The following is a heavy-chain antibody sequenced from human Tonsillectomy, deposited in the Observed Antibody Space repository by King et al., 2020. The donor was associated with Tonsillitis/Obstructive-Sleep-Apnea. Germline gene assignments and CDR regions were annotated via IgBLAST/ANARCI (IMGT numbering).Heavy chain of an antibody. Sequence: VQLVESGGGLVKPGGSLRLSCAASGFTFRDYYMSWIRQTPGKGLEWISYISTSSTYTNYADSVKGRFTVSRDNAENSLYLQMNSLRAEDTAVYYCARDTAGVWVDYWGQGTLVTVSS. J-gene: IGHJ4*02. CDR1: GFTFRDYY. V-gene: IGHV3-11*06. CDR3: ARDTAGVWVDY. CDR2: ISTSSTYT. D-gene: IGHD2-8*01.